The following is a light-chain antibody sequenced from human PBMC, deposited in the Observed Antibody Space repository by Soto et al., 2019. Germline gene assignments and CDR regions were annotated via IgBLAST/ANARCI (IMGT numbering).Light chain of an antibody. Sequence: EKVMTQSPATLSVSPGERATLSCRASQSVTNRYLAWYQQRPGQAPRLLIYGASTRATGIPDRFSGSGSGXXXXXTIXXXQSEDFAVYYCQQYDSWPLTFGGGTKVEIK. CDR1: QSVTNRY. V-gene: IGKV3-15*01. J-gene: IGKJ4*01. CDR2: GAS. CDR3: QQYDSWPLT.